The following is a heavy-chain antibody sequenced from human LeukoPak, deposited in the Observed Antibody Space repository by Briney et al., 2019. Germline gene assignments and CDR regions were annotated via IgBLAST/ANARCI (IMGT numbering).Heavy chain of an antibody. CDR2: INHSGST. J-gene: IGHJ5*02. V-gene: IGHV4-34*01. D-gene: IGHD3-10*01. CDR1: GGSFSGYY. CDR3: ARRLITMVRGVIITDWFDP. Sequence: SETLSLTCAVYGGSFSGYYWSWIRQPPGKGLEWIGEINHSGSTYYNPSLKSRVTISVDTSKNQFSLKLSSVTAADTAVYYCARRLITMVRGVIITDWFDPWGQGTLVTVSS.